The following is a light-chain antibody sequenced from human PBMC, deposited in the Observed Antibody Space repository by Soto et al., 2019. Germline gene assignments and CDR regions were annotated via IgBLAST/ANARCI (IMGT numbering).Light chain of an antibody. CDR3: QQYVSIPLT. J-gene: IGKJ4*01. CDR1: QSVGND. Sequence: IVLTQSPATLSLSPGERATLSCRTSQSVGNDLAWYQVKPGQAPRLLIFDASSRATGIPDRFSGSGSGTDFTLTISRLEPEDFAVYHCQQYVSIPLTFGGGTKVEIK. V-gene: IGKV3-20*01. CDR2: DAS.